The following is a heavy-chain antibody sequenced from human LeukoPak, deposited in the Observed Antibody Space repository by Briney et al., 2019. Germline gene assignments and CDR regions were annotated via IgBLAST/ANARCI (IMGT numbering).Heavy chain of an antibody. CDR3: AKVRHIVVVTAIPDY. D-gene: IGHD2-21*02. CDR1: GFTFSSYA. Sequence: GGSLRLPCAASGFTFSSYAMSWVRQAPGKGLEWVSAISGSGGSTYYADSVKGRFTISRDNSKNTLYLQMNSLRAEDAAVYYCAKVRHIVVVTAIPDYWGQGTLVTVSS. J-gene: IGHJ4*02. V-gene: IGHV3-23*01. CDR2: ISGSGGST.